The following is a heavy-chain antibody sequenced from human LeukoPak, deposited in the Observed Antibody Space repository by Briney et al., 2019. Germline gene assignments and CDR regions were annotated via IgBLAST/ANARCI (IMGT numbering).Heavy chain of an antibody. CDR1: GGSISSYY. Sequence: PSETLSLTCSVSGGSISSYYWSWIRQPPGKGLEWIGYIYYSGRTNYSPSLKSRVTISVDTSKNQFSLRLSSVTAADTAVYYCAPYDSDGGLFDYWGQGTLVTVSS. CDR2: IYYSGRT. D-gene: IGHD3-22*01. V-gene: IGHV4-59*01. J-gene: IGHJ4*02. CDR3: APYDSDGGLFDY.